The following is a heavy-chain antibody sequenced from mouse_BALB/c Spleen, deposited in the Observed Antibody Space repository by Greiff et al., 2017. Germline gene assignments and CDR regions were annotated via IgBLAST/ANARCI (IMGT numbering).Heavy chain of an antibody. V-gene: IGHV5-6-5*01. J-gene: IGHJ4*01. CDR3: ARDGGMDY. CDR1: GFTFSSYA. CDR2: ISSGGST. Sequence: EVQGVESGGGLVKPGGSLKLSCAASGFTFSSYAMSWVRQTPEKRLEWVASISSGGSTYYPDSVKGRFTISRVNARNILYLQMSSLRSEDTAMYYCARDGGMDYWGQGTSVTVSS.